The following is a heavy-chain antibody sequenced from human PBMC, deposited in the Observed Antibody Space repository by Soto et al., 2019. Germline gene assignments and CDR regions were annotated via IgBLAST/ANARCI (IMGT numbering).Heavy chain of an antibody. CDR1: GGSFSGYF. CDR2: VNHNGRN. CDR3: ARGGSSDWQVAFDF. V-gene: IGHV4-34*01. Sequence: LSLTCAVYGGSFSGYFWNWIRQTPGKGLEWIGKVNHNGRNNYNPSLKSRVTISLDMSKNQISLKLTSVTAADTAVYYCARGGSSDWQVAFDFWGQGTMVTVSS. J-gene: IGHJ3*01. D-gene: IGHD6-19*01.